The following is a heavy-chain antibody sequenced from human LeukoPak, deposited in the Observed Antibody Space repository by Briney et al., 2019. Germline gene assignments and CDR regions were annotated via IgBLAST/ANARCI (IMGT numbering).Heavy chain of an antibody. CDR2: IGGLGGST. J-gene: IGHJ4*02. CDR3: AKRPDRSYYDRTGYYYFDY. V-gene: IGHV3-23*01. CDR1: GFTFSSYA. Sequence: GGSLRHSCAASGFTFSSYAMSWVRQAPGKGLEWVSSIGGLGGSTFYAVSVKGRFTISRDNSKNTLYLQMTSLRAEATAVYYCAKRPDRSYYDRTGYYYFDYWGQGTLVTVSS. D-gene: IGHD3-22*01.